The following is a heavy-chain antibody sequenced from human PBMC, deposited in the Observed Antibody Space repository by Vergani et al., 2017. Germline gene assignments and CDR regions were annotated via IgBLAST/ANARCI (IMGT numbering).Heavy chain of an antibody. D-gene: IGHD3-9*01. V-gene: IGHV1-69*01. J-gene: IGHJ3*02. Sequence: QVQLVQSGAEVKKPGSSVKVSCKASGGTFSSYAISWVRQAPGQGLEWMGGIIPIFGTANYAQKFQGRVTITANESTSAAYMELSSLRSEDTAVYYCAGXDPRKNYDILTGYYRADAFDIWGQGTMVTVSS. CDR2: IIPIFGTA. CDR1: GGTFSSYA. CDR3: AGXDPRKNYDILTGYYRADAFDI.